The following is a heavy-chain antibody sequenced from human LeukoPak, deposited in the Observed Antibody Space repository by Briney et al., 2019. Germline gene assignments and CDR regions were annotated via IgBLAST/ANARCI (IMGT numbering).Heavy chain of an antibody. V-gene: IGHV1-2*02. CDR1: GYTFTGYY. D-gene: IGHD5-18*01. CDR3: AREIRGYSYGLSYYYYYYMDV. J-gene: IGHJ6*03. Sequence: GASVKVSCKASGYTFTGYYMHWVRQAPGQGLEWMGWINPNSGGTNYAQKFQGRVTMTRDTSISTAYMELSRLRSDDTAVYHCAREIRGYSYGLSYYYYYYMDVWGKGTTVTVSS. CDR2: INPNSGGT.